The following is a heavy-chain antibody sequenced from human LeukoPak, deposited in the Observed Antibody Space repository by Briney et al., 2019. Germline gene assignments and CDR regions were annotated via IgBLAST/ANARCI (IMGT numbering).Heavy chain of an antibody. J-gene: IGHJ4*02. Sequence: SETLSLTCTVSGGSISSYYWSWIRQPPGKGLEWIGYIYYSGSTNYNPSLKSRVTISVDTSKNQFSLKLSSVTAADTAVYYCARDRGFGYFDYWGQGTLVTVSS. D-gene: IGHD3-10*01. CDR1: GGSISSYY. CDR3: ARDRGFGYFDY. V-gene: IGHV4-59*01. CDR2: IYYSGST.